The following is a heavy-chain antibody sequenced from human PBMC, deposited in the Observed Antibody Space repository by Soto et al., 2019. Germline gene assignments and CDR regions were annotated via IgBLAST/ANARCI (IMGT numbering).Heavy chain of an antibody. J-gene: IGHJ5*02. V-gene: IGHV1-69*13. CDR3: ATGAQDIVVVPAALNRLAP. CDR1: GGTFSSYA. CDR2: IIPIFGTA. Sequence: ASVKVSCKASGGTFSSYAISWVRQAPGQGLEWMGGIIPIFGTANYAQKFQGRVTITADESTSTAYMELSSLRSEDTAVYYCATGAQDIVVVPAALNRLAPWGQGTLVTVSS. D-gene: IGHD2-2*01.